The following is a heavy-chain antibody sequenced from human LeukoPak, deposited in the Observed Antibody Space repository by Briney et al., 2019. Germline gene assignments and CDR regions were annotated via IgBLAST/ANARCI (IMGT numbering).Heavy chain of an antibody. CDR2: ISGSGGST. CDR3: VLPYDYGDYVFDY. Sequence: GGSLRLSCAASGFTFSSYAMSWVRQAPGKGLEWVSAISGSGGSTYYADSVKGRFTISRDNSKTTLYLQMNSLRAEDTAVYYCVLPYDYGDYVFDYWGQGTLVTVSS. J-gene: IGHJ4*02. CDR1: GFTFSSYA. V-gene: IGHV3-23*01. D-gene: IGHD4-17*01.